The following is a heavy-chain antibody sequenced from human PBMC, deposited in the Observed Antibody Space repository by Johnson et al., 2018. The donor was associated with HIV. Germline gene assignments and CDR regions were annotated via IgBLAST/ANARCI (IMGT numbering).Heavy chain of an antibody. J-gene: IGHJ3*02. Sequence: VKLVESGGGLVQPGGSLRLSCAASGFTFSSYAMSWVRQAPGKGLEWVSAIGTAGDTYYPGSVKGRFTISRDNSKNTLYLQMNSLRAEDTAVYYCARGSRYSIASPFDIWGQGTMVTVAS. D-gene: IGHD6-13*01. CDR2: IGTAGDT. V-gene: IGHV3-23*04. CDR3: ARGSRYSIASPFDI. CDR1: GFTFSSYA.